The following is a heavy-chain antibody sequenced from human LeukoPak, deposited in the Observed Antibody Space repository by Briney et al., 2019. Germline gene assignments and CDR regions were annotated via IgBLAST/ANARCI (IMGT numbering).Heavy chain of an antibody. J-gene: IGHJ3*02. CDR3: ARDSKRWLQPASVAFDI. CDR1: GFTFSSYG. D-gene: IGHD5-24*01. V-gene: IGHV3-30*03. Sequence: PGRSLRLSCAASGFTFSSYGMHWVRQAPGKGLEWVAVISYDGSNKYYADSVKGRFTISRDNSKNTLYLQMNSLRAEDTAVYYCARDSKRWLQPASVAFDIWGQGTMVTVSS. CDR2: ISYDGSNK.